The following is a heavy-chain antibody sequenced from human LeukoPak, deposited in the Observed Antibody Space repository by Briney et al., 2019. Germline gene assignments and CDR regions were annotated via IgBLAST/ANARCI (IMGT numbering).Heavy chain of an antibody. CDR3: AKEDDSSGLHAFDI. CDR1: GFTLSNHA. V-gene: IGHV3-23*01. J-gene: IGHJ3*02. CDR2: ISGSGAMT. D-gene: IGHD3-22*01. Sequence: GGSLRLSCAASGFTLSNHALIWVRQAPGKGLEWVSSISGSGAMTYYADSVKGRFTISRDNSKNTLYLQMNSLRAEDTAVYYCAKEDDSSGLHAFDIWGQGTMVTVSS.